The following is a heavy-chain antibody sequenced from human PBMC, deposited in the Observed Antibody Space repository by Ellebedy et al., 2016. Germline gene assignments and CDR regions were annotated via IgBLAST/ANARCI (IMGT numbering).Heavy chain of an antibody. CDR3: TTDPVVGLGDDAFDI. CDR1: GFTFSNAW. D-gene: IGHD1-26*01. Sequence: GGSLRLSWAASGFTFSNAWMNWVRQAPGKGLEWVGRIKSKTDGGTTDYAAPVKGRFTISRDDSKNTLYLQMNSLKTEDTAVYYCTTDPVVGLGDDAFDIWGQGTMVTVSS. V-gene: IGHV3-15*07. CDR2: IKSKTDGGTT. J-gene: IGHJ3*02.